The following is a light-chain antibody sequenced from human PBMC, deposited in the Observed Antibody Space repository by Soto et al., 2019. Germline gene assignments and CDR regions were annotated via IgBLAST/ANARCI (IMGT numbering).Light chain of an antibody. CDR2: DAS. V-gene: IGKV1-5*01. CDR1: QRIKTW. Sequence: DIQMTQSPSALSASVGDRVTITCRASQRIKTWLAWYQRKPGRAPNLLIYDASSLQSGVPSRFSGSGSGTEFTLTISSLQPDDSATYYCQESYNSPMFTFGQGTKVDIK. CDR3: QESYNSPMFT. J-gene: IGKJ2*01.